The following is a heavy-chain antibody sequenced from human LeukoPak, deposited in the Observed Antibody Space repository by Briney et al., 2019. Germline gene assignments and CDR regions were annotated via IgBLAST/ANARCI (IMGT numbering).Heavy chain of an antibody. CDR2: FDPEDGET. CDR1: GYTLTELS. CDR3: ARDRYYDSTRGAFDI. Sequence: ASVKVSCKVSGYTLTELSMHWVRQAPGKGLEWMGGFDPEDGETIYAQKFQGWVTMTRDTSISTAYMELSRLRSDDTAVYYCARDRYYDSTRGAFDIWGQGTMVAVSS. J-gene: IGHJ3*02. D-gene: IGHD3-22*01. V-gene: IGHV1-24*01.